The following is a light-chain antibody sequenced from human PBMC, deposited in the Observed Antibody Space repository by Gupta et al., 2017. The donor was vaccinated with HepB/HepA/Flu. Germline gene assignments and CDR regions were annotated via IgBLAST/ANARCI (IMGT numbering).Light chain of an antibody. CDR3: SSYAGSNNLV. CDR1: SSDVGAYNY. CDR2: EVN. J-gene: IGLJ2*01. Sequence: QTLLTQPPSASGSPGQSVTISCTGTSSDVGAYNYVTWYQQHPGKAPKLMIYEVNKRPSGVPDRFSGSKSGNTASLTVSGLQAEDEADYYCSSYAGSNNLVFGGGTKLTVL. V-gene: IGLV2-8*01.